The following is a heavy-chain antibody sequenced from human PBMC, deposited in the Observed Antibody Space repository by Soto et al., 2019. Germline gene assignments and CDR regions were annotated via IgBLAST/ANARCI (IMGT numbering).Heavy chain of an antibody. D-gene: IGHD5-12*01. Sequence: GASVKVSCKASGYSFTTYGISWVRQAPGQGLEWMGWISPYNGETIYAQKFQGRVTMTEDTSTDTAYMELSSLRSEDTAVYYCATDPRGYVNWFDPWGQGTLVTVSS. CDR3: ATDPRGYVNWFDP. J-gene: IGHJ5*02. CDR1: GYSFTTYG. CDR2: ISPYNGET. V-gene: IGHV1-18*01.